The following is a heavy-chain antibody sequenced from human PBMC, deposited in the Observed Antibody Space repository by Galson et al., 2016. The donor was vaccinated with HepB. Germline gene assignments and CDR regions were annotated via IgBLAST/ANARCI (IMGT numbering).Heavy chain of an antibody. D-gene: IGHD6-6*01. V-gene: IGHV3-64D*08. CDR1: GFSFSSYS. J-gene: IGHJ3*01. CDR3: VKDRSITVPAMDALDL. CDR2: ISGNAGRT. Sequence: SLRLSCAASGFSFSSYSMHWVRQAPGKGLEYIATISGNAGRTYYVDSVKGRFTISRDNAKKTVDLHMSRLRPEDTGVFYCVKDRSITVPAMDALDLWGQGTMVIVSS.